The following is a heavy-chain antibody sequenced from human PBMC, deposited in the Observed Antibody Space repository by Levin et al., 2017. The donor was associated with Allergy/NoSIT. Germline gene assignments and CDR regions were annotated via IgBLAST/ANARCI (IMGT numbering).Heavy chain of an antibody. CDR2: ISYDGTNK. CDR3: AKDVGRQQWLHLVGLDV. D-gene: IGHD6-19*01. CDR1: GFTLSSYG. Sequence: PGGSLRLSCAASGFTLSSYGLHWVRQPPAKGLEWVAVISYDGTNKYYADSVKGRFTISRDNSKNTLYLQMNSLRAEDTAVYYCAKDVGRQQWLHLVGLDVWGQGTTVTVSS. J-gene: IGHJ6*02. V-gene: IGHV3-30*18.